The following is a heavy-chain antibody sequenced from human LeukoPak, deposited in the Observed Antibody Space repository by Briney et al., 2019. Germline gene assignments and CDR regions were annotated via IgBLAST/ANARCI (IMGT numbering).Heavy chain of an antibody. J-gene: IGHJ4*02. V-gene: IGHV1-69*13. CDR3: ARVRYCSSTSRYPGRPSFDY. Sequence: SVKVSCKASGGTFSSYAISWVRQAPGQGLEWMGGIIPIFGTANYAQKFQGRVTITADESTSTAYMELSSLRSEDTAVYYCARVRYCSSTSRYPGRPSFDYWGQGTLVTVSS. CDR1: GGTFSSYA. D-gene: IGHD2-2*01. CDR2: IIPIFGTA.